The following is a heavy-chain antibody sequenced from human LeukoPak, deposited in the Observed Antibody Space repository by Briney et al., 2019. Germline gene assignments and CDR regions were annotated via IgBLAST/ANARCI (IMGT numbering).Heavy chain of an antibody. V-gene: IGHV4-39*07. CDR1: GGSISSSSYY. CDR2: IYHSGST. J-gene: IGHJ3*02. Sequence: SETLSLTCTVSGGSISSSSYYWGWIRQPPGKGLEWIGEIYHSGSTNYNPSLKSRVTISVDKSKNQFSLKLSSVTAADTAVYYCASRGYSYGYYAFDIWGQGTMVTVSS. D-gene: IGHD5-18*01. CDR3: ASRGYSYGYYAFDI.